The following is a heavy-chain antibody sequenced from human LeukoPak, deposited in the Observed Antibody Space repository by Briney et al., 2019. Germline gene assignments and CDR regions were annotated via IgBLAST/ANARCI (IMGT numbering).Heavy chain of an antibody. CDR1: GVSISNYY. CDR2: IYYSGST. V-gene: IGHV4-59*01. CDR3: ATSMHGYCSGGSCYGAFDI. Sequence: KSSETLSLTCTVSGVSISNYYWSWIRQPPGKGLEWLGYIYYSGSTNYNPSLKSRVTISVDTSKNQFSLKLSSVTAADTAVYYCATSMHGYCSGGSCYGAFDIWGQGTMVTVSS. J-gene: IGHJ3*02. D-gene: IGHD2-15*01.